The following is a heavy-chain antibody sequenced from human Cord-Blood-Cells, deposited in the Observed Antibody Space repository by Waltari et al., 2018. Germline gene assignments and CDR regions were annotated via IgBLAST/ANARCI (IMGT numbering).Heavy chain of an antibody. V-gene: IGHV4-30-4*01. CDR2: IYYSGST. Sequence: QVQLQESGPGLVKPSQTLSLTCTVSGGSISSRDYYWSWIRQPPGKGLEWIGYIYYSGSTYYNPSLKSRVTISVDTSKNQFSLKLSSVTAADTAVYYCARGIDYDFWSGYRYYFDYWGQGTLVTVSS. J-gene: IGHJ4*02. CDR3: ARGIDYDFWSGYRYYFDY. D-gene: IGHD3-3*01. CDR1: GGSISSRDYY.